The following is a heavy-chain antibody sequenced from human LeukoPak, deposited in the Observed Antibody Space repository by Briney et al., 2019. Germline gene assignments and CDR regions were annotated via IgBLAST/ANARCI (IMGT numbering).Heavy chain of an antibody. CDR1: GGTFSSYA. Sequence: SVKVSCKASGGTFSSYAISWVRQAPGQGLEWMGGIIPIFGTANYAQKFQGRVTITADESTSTAYMELSSLRSEDTAVYYCASGVEFWSGYYNKREVKGRPYYYYYMDVWGKGTTVTVSS. V-gene: IGHV1-69*13. CDR3: ASGVEFWSGYYNKREVKGRPYYYYYMDV. CDR2: IIPIFGTA. J-gene: IGHJ6*03. D-gene: IGHD3-3*01.